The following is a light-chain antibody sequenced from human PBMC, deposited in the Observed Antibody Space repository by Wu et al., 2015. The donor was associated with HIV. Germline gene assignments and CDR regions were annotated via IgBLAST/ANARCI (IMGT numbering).Light chain of an antibody. CDR1: QSVSSD. V-gene: IGKV3-15*01. Sequence: EIVMTQSPDTLSVSPGESVTLSCRASQSVSSDLAWYQLKLGQGPRLLIYGASTRATGIPTRFSGSGSGTEFTLSISNMQSEDFAIYYCQQYKIWRTFGQGTRVEIK. CDR2: GAS. J-gene: IGKJ1*01. CDR3: QQYKIWRT.